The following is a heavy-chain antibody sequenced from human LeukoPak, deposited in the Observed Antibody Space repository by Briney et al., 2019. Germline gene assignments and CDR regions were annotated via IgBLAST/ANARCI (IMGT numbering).Heavy chain of an antibody. CDR1: GYPISSGYY. V-gene: IGHV4-38-2*01. J-gene: IGHJ5*02. Sequence: PSETLFLTCAVSGYPISSGYYWGWIRQPPGKGLEWIGTIYYSGSTYYNPSLKSRVTISVDTSKNQFSLKLSSVTAADTAVYYCARSNGDYNWFDPWGQGTLVTVSS. CDR3: ARSNGDYNWFDP. D-gene: IGHD4-17*01. CDR2: IYYSGST.